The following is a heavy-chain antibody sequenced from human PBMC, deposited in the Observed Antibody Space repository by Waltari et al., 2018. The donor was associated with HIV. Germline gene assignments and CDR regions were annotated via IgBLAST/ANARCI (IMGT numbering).Heavy chain of an antibody. CDR2: VHHSGET. D-gene: IGHD1-26*01. V-gene: IGHV4-39*01. Sequence: QLQVQESAPGLVTPSAPLSLPCPVSGCSFPSTIYSLGWVRPPPGKGLEWMGSVHHSGETYYNPSLKSRVTISVDTSKKKFSLKLTSVTAADTAVYYCAQVCLPAVGACNWIDPWGQGTLVTVSS. CDR3: AQVCLPAVGACNWIDP. J-gene: IGHJ5*02. CDR1: GCSFPSTIYS.